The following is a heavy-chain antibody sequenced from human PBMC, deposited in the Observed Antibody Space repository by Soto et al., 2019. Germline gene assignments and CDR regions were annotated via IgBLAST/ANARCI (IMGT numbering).Heavy chain of an antibody. CDR1: GGSISSYY. J-gene: IGHJ4*02. Sequence: NPSETLSLTCTVSGGSISSYYWSWIRQPPGKGLEWIGYIYYSGSTNYNPSLKSRVTISVDTSKNQFSLKLSSVTAADTAVYYCARQPPRQAGXWGQGTLVTVSS. D-gene: IGHD6-13*01. CDR3: ARQPPRQAGX. V-gene: IGHV4-59*08. CDR2: IYYSGST.